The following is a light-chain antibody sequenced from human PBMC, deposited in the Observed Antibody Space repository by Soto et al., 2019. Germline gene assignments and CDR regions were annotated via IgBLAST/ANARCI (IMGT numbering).Light chain of an antibody. Sequence: QSVLTQPASVSGSPGQSITISCTGTSSDIGGYNFVSWYQQHPGKAPKLLIHEVNNWPSGVSIRFSGSKSGNTASLTISGLQAEDEADYYCSSDTSSSTLIFGGGTKLTVL. CDR1: SSDIGGYNF. V-gene: IGLV2-14*01. CDR2: EVN. CDR3: SSDTSSSTLI. J-gene: IGLJ2*01.